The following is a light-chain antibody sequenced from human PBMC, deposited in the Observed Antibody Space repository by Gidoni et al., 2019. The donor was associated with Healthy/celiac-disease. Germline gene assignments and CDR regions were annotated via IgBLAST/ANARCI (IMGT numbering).Light chain of an antibody. J-gene: IGKJ5*01. V-gene: IGKV1-8*01. CDR2: AAS. CDR1: QGISSY. CDR3: QHYYSYPLIT. Sequence: AIRMTQAPSSFSASTGDRVTITCRASQGISSYLAWYQQKPGKAPKLLIYAASTLQSGVPSRFSGSGSGTDFTLTISCLQSEDFATYYCQHYYSYPLITFGQGTRLGIK.